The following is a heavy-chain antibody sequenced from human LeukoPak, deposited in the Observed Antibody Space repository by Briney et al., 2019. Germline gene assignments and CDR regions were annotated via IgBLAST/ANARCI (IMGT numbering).Heavy chain of an antibody. J-gene: IGHJ4*02. CDR2: IGGSGGST. CDR3: AKGRTTTVRFLIDY. CDR1: GFTFSNYW. V-gene: IGHV3-23*01. Sequence: GGSLRLSCAASGFTFSNYWMNWVRQAPGKGLEWVSAIGGSGGSTYYADSVKGRFTISRDNSKNTLYLQMNSLRAEDTAVYYCAKGRTTTVRFLIDYWGQGTLVTVSS. D-gene: IGHD4-17*01.